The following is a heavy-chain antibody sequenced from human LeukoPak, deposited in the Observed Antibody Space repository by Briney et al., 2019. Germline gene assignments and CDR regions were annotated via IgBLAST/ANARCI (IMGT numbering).Heavy chain of an antibody. CDR2: ISSSGGST. Sequence: GGSLRLSCAASGFTFSTYGMSWVRQAPGKGLEWVSAISSSGGSTYYADSVKGRFTISRDTSKNTLYLQMNSPRAEDTAVYYCAKDMYYDSSGPVFDYWGQGTLVTVSS. CDR3: AKDMYYDSSGPVFDY. V-gene: IGHV3-23*01. D-gene: IGHD3-22*01. J-gene: IGHJ4*02. CDR1: GFTFSTYG.